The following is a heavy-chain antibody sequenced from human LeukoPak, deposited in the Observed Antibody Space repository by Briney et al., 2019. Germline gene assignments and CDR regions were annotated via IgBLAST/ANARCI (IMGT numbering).Heavy chain of an antibody. Sequence: GRSLRLSCAASGFTFSSYGMHWVRPAPGKGLEWVAVISYDGSNKYYADSVKGRFTISRDNSKNTLYLQMNSLRAEDTAVYYCAKDGPYSTRRGMDVWGQGTTVTVS. CDR3: AKDGPYSTRRGMDV. V-gene: IGHV3-30*18. D-gene: IGHD6-13*01. CDR2: ISYDGSNK. CDR1: GFTFSSYG. J-gene: IGHJ6*02.